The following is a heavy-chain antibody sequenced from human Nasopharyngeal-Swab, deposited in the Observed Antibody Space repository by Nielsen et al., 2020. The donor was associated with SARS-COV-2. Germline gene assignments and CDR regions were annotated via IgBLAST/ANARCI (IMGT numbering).Heavy chain of an antibody. V-gene: IGHV3-30*03. D-gene: IGHD3-3*01. J-gene: IGHJ5*02. CDR3: ARDRGGGWFGDAGFDP. CDR1: GCTFSSYG. Sequence: GESLKISCAASGCTFSSYGMHWVRQAPGKGLEWVAVISYDGSNKYYADSVKGRFTISRDNAKNSLYLQMNSLRAEDTAVYYCARDRGGGWFGDAGFDPWGQGTLVTVSS. CDR2: ISYDGSNK.